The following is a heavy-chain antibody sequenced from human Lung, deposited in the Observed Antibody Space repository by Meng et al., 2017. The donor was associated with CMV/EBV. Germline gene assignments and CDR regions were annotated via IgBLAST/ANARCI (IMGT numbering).Heavy chain of an antibody. CDR3: TTLAARSEDY. D-gene: IGHD6-6*01. J-gene: IGHJ4*02. Sequence: SCAASGVTFSNAWMSWVRQAPGKGLEWVGRIKSKTDGGTTDYAAPVKGRFTISRDDSKNTLYLQMNSLKTEDTAVYYCTTLAARSEDYWGQGTLVTVSS. CDR1: GVTFSNAW. V-gene: IGHV3-15*01. CDR2: IKSKTDGGTT.